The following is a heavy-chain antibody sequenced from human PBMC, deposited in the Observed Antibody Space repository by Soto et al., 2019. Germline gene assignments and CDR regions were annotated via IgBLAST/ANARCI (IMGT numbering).Heavy chain of an antibody. V-gene: IGHV4-30-4*01. CDR2: IYYSGNT. D-gene: IGHD3-16*01. CDR3: AREGGESSDGLYYFDS. CDR1: GGSTISDNY. J-gene: IGHJ4*02. Sequence: SETLSLTCTVSGGSTISDNYLSWIRQPPGKGLEWIGHIYYSGNTDYNPSLKSRLAISIDTSKNQFSLKLSSVTAADTAVYFCAREGGESSDGLYYFDSWGQGSLVTVSS.